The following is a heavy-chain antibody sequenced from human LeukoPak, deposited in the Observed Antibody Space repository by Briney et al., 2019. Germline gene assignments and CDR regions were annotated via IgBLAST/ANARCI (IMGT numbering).Heavy chain of an antibody. CDR2: VYYSGST. Sequence: SETLSLTCTVSGDSISPYYWSWLRQPPGKGLEWIGYVYYSGSTNYNPSLNSRVTMSADTSHNQFSLKLSSVTAADTAVYYCAREGSSKFGFGSWGQGTLVTISS. D-gene: IGHD6-13*01. J-gene: IGHJ5*01. CDR1: GDSISPYY. CDR3: AREGSSKFGFGS. V-gene: IGHV4-59*01.